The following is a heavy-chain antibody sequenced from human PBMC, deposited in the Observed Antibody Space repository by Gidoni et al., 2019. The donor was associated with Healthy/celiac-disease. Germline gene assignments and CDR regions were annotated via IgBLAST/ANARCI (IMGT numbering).Heavy chain of an antibody. CDR1: GFTFSSYA. Sequence: QVQLVESGGGVVQPGRSLRLSCAASGFTFSSYAMHWVRQAPGKGLEWVAVISYDGSNKYYADSVKGRFTIFRDNSKNTLYLQMNSLRAEDTAVYYCARDLTGTQAFDIWGQGTMVTVSS. D-gene: IGHD1-7*01. V-gene: IGHV3-30-3*01. CDR3: ARDLTGTQAFDI. CDR2: ISYDGSNK. J-gene: IGHJ3*02.